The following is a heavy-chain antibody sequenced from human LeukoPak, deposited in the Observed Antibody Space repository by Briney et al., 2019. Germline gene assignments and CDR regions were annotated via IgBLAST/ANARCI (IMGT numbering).Heavy chain of an antibody. CDR1: GFTFRNYA. D-gene: IGHD3-10*02. V-gene: IGHV3-23*01. CDR2: ISGSGGST. Sequence: PGGSLRLSCAASGFTFRNYAMSWVRQAPGKGLEWASAISGSGGSTYYADSVKGRFTISRDNAKNSLYLQMNSLRAEDTAVYYCAELGITMIGGVWGKGTTVTISS. J-gene: IGHJ6*04. CDR3: AELGITMIGGV.